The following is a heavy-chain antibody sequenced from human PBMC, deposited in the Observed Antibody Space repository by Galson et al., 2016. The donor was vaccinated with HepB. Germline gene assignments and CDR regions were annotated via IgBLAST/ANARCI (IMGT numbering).Heavy chain of an antibody. V-gene: IGHV1-69*13. CDR3: ARGFGEPQVSHY. CDR1: GGTFSSSA. CDR2: IIPIFGTP. Sequence: SVKVSCKASGGTFSSSAVNWVRQAPGQGLEWMGGIIPIFGTPDYAQKFQGRVTITADESTSTAYMELSSLRSEDTAVYYCARGFGEPQVSHYWGQGTLVTVSS. D-gene: IGHD3-10*01. J-gene: IGHJ4*02.